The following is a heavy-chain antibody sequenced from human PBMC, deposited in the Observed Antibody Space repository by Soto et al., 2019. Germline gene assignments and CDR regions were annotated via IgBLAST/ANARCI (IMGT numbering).Heavy chain of an antibody. CDR1: GFTFNNYA. CDR3: AKDSGDVDTAMDYFDY. V-gene: IGHV3-23*01. D-gene: IGHD5-18*01. Sequence: EVQLLESGGGLVQPGGSLRLSCAASGFTFNNYAMSWVRQAPGKGLEWVSGISGSASSTHYADSVKGRFTISRDNSKNTLYLLMSSLRAEDTAVYYCAKDSGDVDTAMDYFDYWGQGTLVTVSS. J-gene: IGHJ4*02. CDR2: ISGSASST.